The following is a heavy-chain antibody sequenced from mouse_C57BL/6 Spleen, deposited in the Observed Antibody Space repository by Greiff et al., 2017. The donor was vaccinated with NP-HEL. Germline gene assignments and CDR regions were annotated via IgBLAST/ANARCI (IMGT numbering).Heavy chain of an antibody. V-gene: IGHV2-6-1*01. CDR2: IWSDGST. Sequence: VQLQQSGPGLVAPSQSLSITCTVSGFSLTSYGVHWVRQPPGKGLEWLVVIWSDGSTTYNSALKSRLSISKDNSKSQVFLKMNSLQTDDTAMYYCARHEGLWSSWFAYWGQGTLVTVSA. D-gene: IGHD1-1*02. J-gene: IGHJ3*01. CDR1: GFSLTSYG. CDR3: ARHEGLWSSWFAY.